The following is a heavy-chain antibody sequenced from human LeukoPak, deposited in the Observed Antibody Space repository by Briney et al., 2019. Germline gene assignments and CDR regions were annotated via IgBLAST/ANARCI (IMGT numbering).Heavy chain of an antibody. J-gene: IGHJ4*02. CDR1: GDSVSSNSAA. Sequence: SQTLSLTCAISGDSVSSNSAAWNWIRQSPSRGLEWLGRTYYRSKWYNDYAVSVKSRITIKPDTSKNQFSLKLSSVTAADTAVYYCARGDYGDSRKAFDYWGQGTLVTVSS. CDR3: ARGDYGDSRKAFDY. CDR2: TYYRSKWYN. D-gene: IGHD4-17*01. V-gene: IGHV6-1*01.